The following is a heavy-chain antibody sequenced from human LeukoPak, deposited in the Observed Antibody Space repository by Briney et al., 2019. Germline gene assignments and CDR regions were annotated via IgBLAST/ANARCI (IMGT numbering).Heavy chain of an antibody. J-gene: IGHJ3*02. CDR1: GGSISSYY. D-gene: IGHD3-10*01. CDR3: ARASFNIGSGERGYAFDI. CDR2: IYASGST. Sequence: SETLSLTCTVSGGSISSYYWSWIRQPAGKGLEWIGRIYASGSTNYNPSLKSRVTMSVDTSKNQFSLKLSSVTAADTAVYYCARASFNIGSGERGYAFDIWGQGTMVTVSS. V-gene: IGHV4-4*07.